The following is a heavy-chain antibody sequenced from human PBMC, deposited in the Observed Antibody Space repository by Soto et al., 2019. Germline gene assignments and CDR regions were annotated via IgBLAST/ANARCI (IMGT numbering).Heavy chain of an antibody. CDR2: ISGSGGST. CDR1: GFTFSIHW. D-gene: IGHD3-22*01. Sequence: GGSLRLSCAASGFTFSIHWMHWVRQAPGKGLVWVSAISGSGGSTYYADSVKGRFTISRDNSKNTLYLQMNSLRAEDTAVYYCAKDRNYYDSSGYRYNWFDPWGQGTLVTVSS. V-gene: IGHV3-23*01. CDR3: AKDRNYYDSSGYRYNWFDP. J-gene: IGHJ5*02.